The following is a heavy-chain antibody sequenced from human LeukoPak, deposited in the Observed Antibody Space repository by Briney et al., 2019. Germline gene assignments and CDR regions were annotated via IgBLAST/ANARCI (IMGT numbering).Heavy chain of an antibody. CDR2: IDYSGHT. CDR1: GASISSSSRADYFF. J-gene: IGHJ5*02. V-gene: IGHV4-39*01. Sequence: NPSGTLSLTCTVSGASISSSSRADYFFWGWIRQAPGKGLEWIGSIDYSGHTYYNPSLKTRATISVDTPKNQFSLSLRSVTAADTAVYYCARPLYNSWDRFDPWGQGTLITVS. CDR3: ARPLYNSWDRFDP. D-gene: IGHD3-16*01.